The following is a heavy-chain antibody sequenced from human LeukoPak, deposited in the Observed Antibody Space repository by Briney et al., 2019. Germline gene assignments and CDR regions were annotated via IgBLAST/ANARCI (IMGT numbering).Heavy chain of an antibody. V-gene: IGHV3-23*01. Sequence: PGGSLRLSCAASKFTFSSYAVSWVRQAPGKWLEWVSAISGSGGSTYYADSVKGRFTMSRDNSKNTLYLQMNSLRAEDTAVYYCANEFYYGSGSYYPTFDYWGQGTLVTVSS. J-gene: IGHJ4*02. D-gene: IGHD3-10*01. CDR1: KFTFSSYA. CDR3: ANEFYYGSGSYYPTFDY. CDR2: ISGSGGST.